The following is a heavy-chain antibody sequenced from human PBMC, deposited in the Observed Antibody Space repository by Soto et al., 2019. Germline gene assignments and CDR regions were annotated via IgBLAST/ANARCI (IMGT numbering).Heavy chain of an antibody. CDR3: AKDGTMVRGVGHEYYYYGMDV. V-gene: IGHV3-23*01. D-gene: IGHD3-10*01. CDR2: ISGSGGST. J-gene: IGHJ6*02. CDR1: GFTFSSYA. Sequence: GGSLRLSCAASGFTFSSYAMSWVRQAPGKGLEWVSAISGSGGSTYYADSVKGRFTISRDNSKNTLYLQMNSLRAEDTAVYYCAKDGTMVRGVGHEYYYYGMDVWGQGTTVTVSS.